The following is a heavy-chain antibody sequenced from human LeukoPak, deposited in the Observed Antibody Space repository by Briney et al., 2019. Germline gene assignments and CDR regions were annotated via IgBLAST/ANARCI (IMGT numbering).Heavy chain of an antibody. V-gene: IGHV3-23*01. CDR3: ATTGSGCYAFLVY. Sequence: GGSLRLSCAASGFTFSSYAMSWVRQAPGKGLEWVSAISGSGGSTYYADSVKGRFTISRDNSKNTLYLQMNSLRAEDTAVYYCATTGSGCYAFLVYWGESALVTLSS. CDR2: ISGSGGST. J-gene: IGHJ1*01. D-gene: IGHD1-26*01. CDR1: GFTFSSYA.